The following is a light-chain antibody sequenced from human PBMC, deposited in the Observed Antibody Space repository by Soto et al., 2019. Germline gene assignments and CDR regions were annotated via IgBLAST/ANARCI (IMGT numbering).Light chain of an antibody. J-gene: IGLJ1*01. CDR1: KHDIGVYDF. Sequence: QSALTQPPSASGSPGQSVTISCTGTKHDIGVYDFVSWYQHHPGKAPRLIIYEVVQRPSGVPDRFSGSKSGNTASLTVSGLQAADEADYFCKSYAGSNTYVFGSGTTLTVL. CDR2: EVV. V-gene: IGLV2-8*01. CDR3: KSYAGSNTYV.